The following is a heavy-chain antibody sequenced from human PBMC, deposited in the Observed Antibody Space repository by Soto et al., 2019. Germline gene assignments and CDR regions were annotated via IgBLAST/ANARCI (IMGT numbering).Heavy chain of an antibody. Sequence: QVQLVESGGGVVQPGRSLRLSCAGSGFTFSSYGMHWVRQAPGKGLEWAAVIWYDGSNKYYADSVKGRFTISRDNSKNTLYLQMNSLRAEDTAVYYCARGVVSIVVPAATPIDYWGQGTLVAVSS. D-gene: IGHD2-2*01. CDR2: IWYDGSNK. CDR1: GFTFSSYG. J-gene: IGHJ4*02. V-gene: IGHV3-33*01. CDR3: ARGVVSIVVPAATPIDY.